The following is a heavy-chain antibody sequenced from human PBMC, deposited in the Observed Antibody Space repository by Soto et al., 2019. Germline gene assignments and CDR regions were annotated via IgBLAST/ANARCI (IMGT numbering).Heavy chain of an antibody. Sequence: SSVQVSCKASGYTFTSYAMHWVRQAPGQRLEWMGWINAGNGSTKYSQKFQGRVTITRDTSASTAYMEMSSLRSEDTAVYYCARVQLERAPGAYWGKGTLVTVS. D-gene: IGHD1-1*01. V-gene: IGHV1-3*01. CDR3: ARVQLERAPGAY. J-gene: IGHJ4*02. CDR2: INAGNGST. CDR1: GYTFTSYA.